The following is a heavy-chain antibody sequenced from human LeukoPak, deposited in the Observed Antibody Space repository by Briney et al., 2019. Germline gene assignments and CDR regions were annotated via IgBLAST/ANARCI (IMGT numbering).Heavy chain of an antibody. CDR3: ARNVASGQWLVPYYFDY. CDR1: GGSFSGYY. Sequence: SETLSLTCAVYGGSFSGYYWSWIRQPPGKGLEWTGEINHSGSTNYNPSLKSRVTISVDTSKNQFSLKLSSVTAADTAVYYCARNVASGQWLVPYYFDYWGQGTLVTVSS. J-gene: IGHJ4*02. CDR2: INHSGST. V-gene: IGHV4-34*01. D-gene: IGHD6-19*01.